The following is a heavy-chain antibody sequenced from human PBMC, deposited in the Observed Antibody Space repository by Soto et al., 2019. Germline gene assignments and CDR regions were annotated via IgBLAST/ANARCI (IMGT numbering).Heavy chain of an antibody. V-gene: IGHV3-23*01. D-gene: IGHD3-10*01. CDR1: GFTFSSYS. Sequence: GGSLRLSCAASGFTFSSYSMNWVRQAPGKGLEWVSAISGSGGSTYYADSVKGRFTISRDNSKNTLYLQMNSLRAEDTAVYYCAKGSYLYYYGSGSYHNWFDPWGQGTLVTVSS. CDR3: AKGSYLYYYGSGSYHNWFDP. CDR2: ISGSGGST. J-gene: IGHJ5*02.